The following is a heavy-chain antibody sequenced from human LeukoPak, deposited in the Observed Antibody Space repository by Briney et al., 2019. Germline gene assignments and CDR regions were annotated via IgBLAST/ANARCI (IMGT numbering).Heavy chain of an antibody. J-gene: IGHJ6*02. V-gene: IGHV3-30*04. D-gene: IGHD2-15*01. Sequence: GGSLRLSCAASGFTFSSYAMHWVRQAPGKGLEWVAVISYDGSNKYYADSVKGRFTISRDNSKNTLYLQMNSLRAEDTAVYYCAKDRLPHYYYYGMDVWGQGTTVTVSS. CDR2: ISYDGSNK. CDR3: AKDRLPHYYYYGMDV. CDR1: GFTFSSYA.